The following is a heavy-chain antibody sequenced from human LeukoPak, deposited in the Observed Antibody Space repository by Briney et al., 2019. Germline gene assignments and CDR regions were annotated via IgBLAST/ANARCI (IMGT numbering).Heavy chain of an antibody. CDR1: GGSISRGGYY. J-gene: IGHJ3*02. CDR3: ARDLYDTGALDI. Sequence: SETLSLTCTVSGGSISRGGYYWSWIRQHPGKGLEWIGYIYYSGSTYYNPSLKSRLTISVDTSKNQFSLKLSSVTAADTAVYYCARDLYDTGALDIWGQGTMVTVSS. D-gene: IGHD3-22*01. CDR2: IYYSGST. V-gene: IGHV4-31*03.